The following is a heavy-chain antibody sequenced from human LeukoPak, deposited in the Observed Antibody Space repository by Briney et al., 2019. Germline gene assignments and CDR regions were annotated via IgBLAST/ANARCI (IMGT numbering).Heavy chain of an antibody. V-gene: IGHV3-30*02. Sequence: GGSLRLSCEASGFDFSNFGMHWVRQAPGKGLEWVAFVRYDGTKINYGDPAKGRFTISRDDSKNTLYLQMNSLRGEDTAVYYCARDRQGLYKEQLVRGGWFDPWGQGTLVTVS. CDR2: VRYDGTKI. J-gene: IGHJ5*02. D-gene: IGHD6-6*01. CDR1: GFDFSNFG. CDR3: ARDRQGLYKEQLVRGGWFDP.